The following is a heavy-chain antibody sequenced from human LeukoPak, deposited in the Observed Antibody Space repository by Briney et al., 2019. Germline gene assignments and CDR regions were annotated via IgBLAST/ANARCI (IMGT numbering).Heavy chain of an antibody. Sequence: PGGSLRLSCAASGFTFSSYSMNWVRQAPGKGLEWVSYISSSSSTIYYADSVKGRFTISRDNAKNSLYLQMNSLRAEDTAVYYCARAGYYDSSGYRDYWGQGTLVTVSS. CDR3: ARAGYYDSSGYRDY. CDR2: ISSSSSTI. D-gene: IGHD3-22*01. CDR1: GFTFSSYS. J-gene: IGHJ4*02. V-gene: IGHV3-48*01.